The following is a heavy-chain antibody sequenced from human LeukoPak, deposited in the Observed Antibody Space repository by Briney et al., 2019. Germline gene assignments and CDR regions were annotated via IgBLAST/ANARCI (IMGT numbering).Heavy chain of an antibody. J-gene: IGHJ4*02. V-gene: IGHV4-31*03. Sequence: SETLSLTCTVSGGSISSGGYYWSWIRQHPGKGLEWTGYIYYSGSTYYNPSLKSRVTISVDTSKNQFSLKLSSVTAADTAVYYCAREVAAKSDYFDYWGQGTLVTVSS. CDR1: GGSISSGGYY. CDR2: IYYSGST. D-gene: IGHD2-15*01. CDR3: AREVAAKSDYFDY.